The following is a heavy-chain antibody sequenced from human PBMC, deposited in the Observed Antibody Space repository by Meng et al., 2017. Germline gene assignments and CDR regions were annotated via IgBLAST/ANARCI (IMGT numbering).Heavy chain of an antibody. CDR1: GYTFTSYD. V-gene: IGHV1-8*03. Sequence: ASVKVSCKASGYTFTSYDINWVRQATGQGLEWMGWMNPNSGNTGYEQKFQGRVTITRNTSISTAYMELSSLRSEDTAVYYCPRSYYYGPGSYYNVRNFDYWGQGTLVTVSS. D-gene: IGHD3-10*01. CDR3: PRSYYYGPGSYYNVRNFDY. CDR2: MNPNSGNT. J-gene: IGHJ4*02.